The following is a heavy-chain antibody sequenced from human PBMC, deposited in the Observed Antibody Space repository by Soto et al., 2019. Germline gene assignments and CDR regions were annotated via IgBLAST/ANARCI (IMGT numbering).Heavy chain of an antibody. D-gene: IGHD6-19*01. CDR1: GGSISSGGYY. Sequence: PSETLSLTCTVSGGSISSGGYYWSWIRQHPGKGLEWIGYIYYSGSTYYNPSLKSRVTISVDTSKNQFSLKLSSVTAADTAVYYCAAYISGWDVRFDYWGQGTLVTVSS. J-gene: IGHJ4*02. CDR2: IYYSGST. CDR3: AAYISGWDVRFDY. V-gene: IGHV4-31*03.